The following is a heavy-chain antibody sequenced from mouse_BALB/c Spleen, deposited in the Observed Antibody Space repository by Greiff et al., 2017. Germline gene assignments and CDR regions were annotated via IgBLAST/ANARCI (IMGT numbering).Heavy chain of an antibody. V-gene: IGHV5-4*02. CDR1: GFTFSDYY. Sequence: EVKVVESGGGLVKPGWSLKLSCAASGFTFSDYYMYWVRQTPEKRLEWVATISDGGSYTYYPDSVKGRFTISRDNAKNNLYLQMSSLKSEDTAMYYCASAYDYDAMDYWGQGTSVTVSS. CDR2: ISDGGSYT. CDR3: ASAYDYDAMDY. J-gene: IGHJ4*01.